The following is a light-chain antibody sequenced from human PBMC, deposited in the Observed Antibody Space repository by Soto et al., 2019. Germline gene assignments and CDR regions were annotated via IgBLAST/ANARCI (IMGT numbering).Light chain of an antibody. CDR1: QSISSY. CDR3: QHRSSWPLT. J-gene: IGKJ4*01. V-gene: IGKV3-11*01. Sequence: EIVLTQSPATLPLSPGERATLSCRASQSISSYLGWYQQKPGQAPRLLIYDASNRATGIPARFSGSGSGTDFTLTISSLEPEDFAVYYCQHRSSWPLTFGGGTKVDIK. CDR2: DAS.